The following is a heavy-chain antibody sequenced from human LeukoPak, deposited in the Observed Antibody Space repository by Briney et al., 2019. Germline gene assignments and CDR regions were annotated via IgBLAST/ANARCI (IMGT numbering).Heavy chain of an antibody. V-gene: IGHV4-4*07. CDR2: IYTSGSI. CDR3: ARGGRSGSYSDAFDI. CDR1: GGSISSYY. J-gene: IGHJ3*02. D-gene: IGHD1-26*01. Sequence: SETLSLTCTVSGGSISSYYWSWIRQPAGKGLEWIGRIYTSGSINYNPSLKSRVTMSVDTSKNQFSLKLSSVTAADTAVYYCARGGRSGSYSDAFDIWGQGTMVTVSS.